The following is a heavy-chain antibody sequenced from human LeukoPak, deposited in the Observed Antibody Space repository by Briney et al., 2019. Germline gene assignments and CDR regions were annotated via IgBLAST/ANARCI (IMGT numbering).Heavy chain of an antibody. CDR1: GFTFSSYE. CDR2: ISSSDGTI. Sequence: PGGSLRLSCAASGFTFSSYEMNWVRQAPGKGLEWVSYISSSDGTIYYADSVKGRFTISRDDAKNSLYLQMNSLRAEDTAVYYCARETYYYDNSGYFLYWGQGTLVTVSS. J-gene: IGHJ4*02. CDR3: ARETYYYDNSGYFLY. V-gene: IGHV3-48*03. D-gene: IGHD3-22*01.